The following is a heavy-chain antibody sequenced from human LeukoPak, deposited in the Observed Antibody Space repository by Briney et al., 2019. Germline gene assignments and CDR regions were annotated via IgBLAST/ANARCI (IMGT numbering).Heavy chain of an antibody. Sequence: SETLSLTCTVSGGSISSYYWSWIRQPPGKGLEWIGYIYYSGSTNYNPSLKSRVTISVDTSKNQFSLKLTSVTAADTAVYYCARAWYYDSSGYHGALDIWGQGTMVTVSS. V-gene: IGHV4-59*01. CDR2: IYYSGST. CDR3: ARAWYYDSSGYHGALDI. J-gene: IGHJ3*02. CDR1: GGSISSYY. D-gene: IGHD3-22*01.